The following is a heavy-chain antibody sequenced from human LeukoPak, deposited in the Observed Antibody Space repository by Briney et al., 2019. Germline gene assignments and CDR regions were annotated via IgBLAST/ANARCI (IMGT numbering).Heavy chain of an antibody. D-gene: IGHD6-13*01. Sequence: ASVKVSCKASGYTFTSYDINWVRQAPGQGLEWMGWINPNSGGTNYAQKFQGRVTMTRDTSISTAYMELSRLRSDDTAVYYCARVGKQQPKGNYFDYWGQGTLVTVSS. V-gene: IGHV1-2*02. J-gene: IGHJ4*02. CDR2: INPNSGGT. CDR3: ARVGKQQPKGNYFDY. CDR1: GYTFTSYD.